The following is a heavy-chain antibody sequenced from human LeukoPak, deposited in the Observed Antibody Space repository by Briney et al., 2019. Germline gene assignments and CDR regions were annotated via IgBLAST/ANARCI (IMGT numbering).Heavy chain of an antibody. Sequence: PGGSLRLSCAASGFTLSSYAMSWVRQAPGKRLEWVSAISGSGGDTYYADSVKGRFTISRDSSKNMLYLQMNSLRAEDTAVYYCANAGYSSSWYGGFDIWGQGTMATVSS. D-gene: IGHD6-13*01. J-gene: IGHJ3*02. V-gene: IGHV3-23*01. CDR2: ISGSGGDT. CDR3: ANAGYSSSWYGGFDI. CDR1: GFTLSSYA.